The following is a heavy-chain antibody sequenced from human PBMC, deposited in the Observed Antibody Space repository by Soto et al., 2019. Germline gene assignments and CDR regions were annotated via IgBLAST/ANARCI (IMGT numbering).Heavy chain of an antibody. CDR1: VDSVSTNSVT. CDR3: ARLIGNSWLDS. D-gene: IGHD2-8*01. CDR2: TYYRSKWYN. V-gene: IGHV6-1*01. J-gene: IGHJ5*01. Sequence: PSQTLSLTCAISVDSVSTNSVTWDWIRQSPSRGLEWLGRTYYRSKWYNDYAVSVKGRITINPDTSNNQLSLQLNSVTPDDTAVYYCARLIGNSWLDSWGQGTLVTVSS.